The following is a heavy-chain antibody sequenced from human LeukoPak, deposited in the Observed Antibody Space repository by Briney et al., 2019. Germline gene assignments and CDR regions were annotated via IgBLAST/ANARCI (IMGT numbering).Heavy chain of an antibody. CDR1: GFTFSSYW. CDR3: ARAFEAYCGGDCVARAFDI. CDR2: INSDGSST. J-gene: IGHJ3*02. D-gene: IGHD2-21*02. Sequence: GGSLRLSCAASGFTFSSYWMHWVRRAPGKGLVWVSRINSDGSSTSYADSVKGRFTISRDNAKNTLYLQMNSLRAEDTAVYYCARAFEAYCGGDCVARAFDIWGQGTMVTVSS. V-gene: IGHV3-74*01.